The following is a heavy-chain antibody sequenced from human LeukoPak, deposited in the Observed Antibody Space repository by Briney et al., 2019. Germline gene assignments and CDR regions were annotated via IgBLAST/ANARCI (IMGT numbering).Heavy chain of an antibody. CDR2: IYYSGST. Sequence: SETLSLTCTVSDGSISSYYWSWIRQPPGKGLEWIGYIYYSGSTNYNPSLKSRVTISVDTSKNQFSLKLSSVTAADTAVYYCARCYGSGSYYFDYWGQGTLVTVSS. CDR3: ARCYGSGSYYFDY. J-gene: IGHJ4*02. D-gene: IGHD3-10*01. CDR1: DGSISSYY. V-gene: IGHV4-59*01.